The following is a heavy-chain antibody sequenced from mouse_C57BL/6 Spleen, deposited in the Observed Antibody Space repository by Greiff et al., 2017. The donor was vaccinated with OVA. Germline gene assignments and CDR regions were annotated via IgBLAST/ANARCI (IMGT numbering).Heavy chain of an antibody. V-gene: IGHV5-17*01. CDR1: GFTFSDYG. CDR3: AKSQLRAMDY. D-gene: IGHD1-1*01. J-gene: IGHJ4*01. CDR2: ISSGSSTI. Sequence: EVQGVESGGGLVQPGGSLKLSCAASGFTFSDYGMHWVRQAPEKGLEWVAYISSGSSTIYYADTVKGRFTISRDNAKNTLFLQMTSLRSEDTAMYYCAKSQLRAMDYWGQGTSVTVSS.